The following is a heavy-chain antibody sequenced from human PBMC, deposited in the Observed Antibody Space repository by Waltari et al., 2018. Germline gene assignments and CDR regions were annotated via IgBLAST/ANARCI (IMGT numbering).Heavy chain of an antibody. D-gene: IGHD2-21*01. CDR2: IKEDGNER. V-gene: IGHV3-7*01. Sequence: EMQLVESGGTLVQTGGSLRLSLAAFGFTFSSNWMSWFRQAPGKGLEWVASIKEDGNERYYLDSVKGRFTISRDNAKNSLYLQMNSLTAEDTALYYCARAYSWGQGTLVTVSS. CDR1: GFTFSSNW. J-gene: IGHJ4*02. CDR3: ARAYS.